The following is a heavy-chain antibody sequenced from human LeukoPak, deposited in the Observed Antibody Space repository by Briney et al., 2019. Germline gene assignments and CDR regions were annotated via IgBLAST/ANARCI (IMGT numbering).Heavy chain of an antibody. Sequence: GGSLRLSCGGFGFTFDDYAMHWVRQVPGKGLEWVAGISWSGGDRRYADSVKGRFTISRDNAKKSLYLEMNDLRLEDTALYFCVKDPFSGYESGTFWFDPWGQGARVIVSS. CDR3: VKDPFSGYESGTFWFDP. D-gene: IGHD5-12*01. CDR2: ISWSGGDR. V-gene: IGHV3-9*01. CDR1: GFTFDDYA. J-gene: IGHJ5*02.